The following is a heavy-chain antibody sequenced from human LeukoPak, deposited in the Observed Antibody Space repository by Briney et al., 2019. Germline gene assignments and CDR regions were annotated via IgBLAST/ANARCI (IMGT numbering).Heavy chain of an antibody. CDR3: ARESMVRGVTYFDY. D-gene: IGHD3-10*01. Sequence: SETLSLTCTVSGGSISGYYWNWIRQPAGKGLEWVGRIYSSGSTNYNPSLKSRVTMSVDTSKNQFSLKLSSVTAADTAGYYCARESMVRGVTYFDYWGRGTLVTVSS. CDR2: IYSSGST. J-gene: IGHJ4*02. V-gene: IGHV4-4*07. CDR1: GGSISGYY.